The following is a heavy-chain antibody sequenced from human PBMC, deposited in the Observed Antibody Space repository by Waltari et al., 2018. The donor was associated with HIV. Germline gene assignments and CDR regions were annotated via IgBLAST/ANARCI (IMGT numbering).Heavy chain of an antibody. D-gene: IGHD4-4*01. CDR2: INSDGSST. Sequence: EVQLVESGGGSVQPGGSLRLSCAASGFTFSNYWMHWVRQAPGKGLVWVSGINSDGSSTSDADSVKGRFTISRDNAKNTVYLQMNSLRAEDTAVYYCARGGSKPLDYWGQGTLVTVSS. CDR3: ARGGSKPLDY. CDR1: GFTFSNYW. V-gene: IGHV3-74*01. J-gene: IGHJ4*02.